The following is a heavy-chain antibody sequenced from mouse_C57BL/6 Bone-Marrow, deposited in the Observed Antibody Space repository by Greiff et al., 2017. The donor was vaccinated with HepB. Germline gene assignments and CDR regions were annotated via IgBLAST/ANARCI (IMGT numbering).Heavy chain of an antibody. CDR2: IDPETGGT. D-gene: IGHD1-2*01. CDR1: GYTFTDYE. J-gene: IGHJ2*01. CDR3: TSPHYYGGFDY. V-gene: IGHV1-15*01. Sequence: VQLQESGAELVRPGASVTLSCKASGYTFTDYEMHWVKQTPVHGLEWIGAIDPETGGTAYNQKFKGKAILTADKSSSTAYMELRSLTSEDSAVYYCTSPHYYGGFDYWGQGTTLTVSS.